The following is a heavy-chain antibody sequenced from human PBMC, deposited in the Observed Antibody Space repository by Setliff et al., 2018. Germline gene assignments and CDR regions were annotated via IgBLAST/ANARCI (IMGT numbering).Heavy chain of an antibody. J-gene: IGHJ5*02. CDR1: GYTFTNYW. Sequence: GESLKISCKGSGYTFTNYWIGWVRQLPGKGLEWMGVVYPGDSDTRYSPSFQGQVTISADKSISTAYLQWSSLKASDTAMYHCVRDGRAEPAETWGQGTLVTVSS. CDR2: VYPGDSDT. D-gene: IGHD6-19*01. CDR3: VRDGRAEPAET. V-gene: IGHV5-51*01.